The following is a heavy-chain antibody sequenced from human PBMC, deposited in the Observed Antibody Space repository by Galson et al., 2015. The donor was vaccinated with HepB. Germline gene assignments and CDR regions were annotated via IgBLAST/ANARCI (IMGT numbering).Heavy chain of an antibody. D-gene: IGHD2-21*01. CDR1: GYAFISYA. CDR2: INTNTGKP. V-gene: IGHV7-4-1*02. CDR3: ARDFTFNVGGDNAFDI. J-gene: IGHJ3*02. Sequence: SCKASGYAFISYAMNWVRQTPGQGLEWMGWINTNTGKPMYAQGFTGRFVFSLDTSVSTAYLQISSLKAEDTAVYYCARDFTFNVGGDNAFDIWGQGTMVTVSS.